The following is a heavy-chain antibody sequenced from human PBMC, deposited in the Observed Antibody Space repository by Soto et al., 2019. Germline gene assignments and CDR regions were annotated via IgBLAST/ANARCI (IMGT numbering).Heavy chain of an antibody. CDR2: SYYRYKRYN. V-gene: IGHV6-1*01. Sequence: PSQSLSLTYAISVDIVSDNSTAWNWISQSPSRGLEWLGRSYYRYKRYNDYAVSVKSRITVTPDTSKHQSSLHLNSLTPEVTVVYSCAREVPYHVSSDCYLDYWGQGTLVTVSS. J-gene: IGHJ4*02. CDR1: VDIVSDNSTA. CDR3: AREVPYHVSSDCYLDY. D-gene: IGHD6-19*01.